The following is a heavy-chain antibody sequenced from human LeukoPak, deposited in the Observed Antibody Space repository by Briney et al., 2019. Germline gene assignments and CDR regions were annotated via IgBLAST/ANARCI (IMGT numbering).Heavy chain of an antibody. CDR1: GYTFTSYY. CDR3: ARDDYSSWNAFDI. Sequence: ASVKVSCKASGYTFTSYYMHWVRQAPGQGLEWMGWISAYNGNTNYAQKLQGRVAMTTDTSTSTAYMELRSLRSDDTAVYYCARDDYSSWNAFDIWGQGTMVTVSS. CDR2: ISAYNGNT. V-gene: IGHV1-18*04. D-gene: IGHD4-11*01. J-gene: IGHJ3*02.